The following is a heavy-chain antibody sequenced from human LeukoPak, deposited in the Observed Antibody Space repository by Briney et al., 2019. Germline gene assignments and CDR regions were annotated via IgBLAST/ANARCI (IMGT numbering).Heavy chain of an antibody. D-gene: IGHD3-10*01. V-gene: IGHV4-31*03. CDR3: ARLGITMVRGVTRYYYGMDV. Sequence: SETLSLTCTVSGGSISSGGYYWSWIRQHPGKGLEWIGYIYYSGSTYYNPSLKSRVTISVDTSKNQFSLKLSSVTAADTAVYYCARLGITMVRGVTRYYYGMDVWGQGTTVTVSS. J-gene: IGHJ6*02. CDR2: IYYSGST. CDR1: GGSISSGGYY.